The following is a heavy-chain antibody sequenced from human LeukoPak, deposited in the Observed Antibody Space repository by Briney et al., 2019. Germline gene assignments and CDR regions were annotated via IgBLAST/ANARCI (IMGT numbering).Heavy chain of an antibody. CDR2: IYSGGST. D-gene: IGHD3-22*01. J-gene: IGHJ3*02. CDR1: GFTFSSYA. Sequence: GGSLRLSCAASGFTFSSYAMSWVRQAPGKGLEWVSVIYSGGSTYYADSVKGRFTISRDNSKNPLYLQMNSLRAEDTAVYYCASPYYYDSSGPDAFDIWGQGTMVTVSS. CDR3: ASPYYYDSSGPDAFDI. V-gene: IGHV3-66*01.